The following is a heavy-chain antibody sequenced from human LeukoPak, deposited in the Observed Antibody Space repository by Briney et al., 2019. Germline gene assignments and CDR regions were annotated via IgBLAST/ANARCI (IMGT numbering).Heavy chain of an antibody. CDR1: GGSISSGSYY. CDR2: IYTSGST. J-gene: IGHJ4*02. D-gene: IGHD3-3*01. CDR3: ARGYYDFWSGFPFDY. Sequence: PSQTLSLTCTVSGGSISSGSYYWSWIRQPAGKGLEWIGRIYTSGSTNYNPSLKSRVTISVNTSKNQFSLKLSSVTAADTAVYYCARGYYDFWSGFPFDYWGQGTLVTVSS. V-gene: IGHV4-61*02.